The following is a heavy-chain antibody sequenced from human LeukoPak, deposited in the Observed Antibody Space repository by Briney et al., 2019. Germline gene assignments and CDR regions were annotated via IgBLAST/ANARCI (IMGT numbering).Heavy chain of an antibody. V-gene: IGHV4-59*08. CDR1: GGSMSPYH. Sequence: PSETLSLTCTVSGGSMSPYHWGWIRQPPGKGLEWTGYIYYSGSTNYNPSLNSRVTVSVDTSKNQFSLRLSSVTAADTAIYYCARAVSGRFDYWGQGTLVTVSS. J-gene: IGHJ4*02. D-gene: IGHD6-19*01. CDR3: ARAVSGRFDY. CDR2: IYYSGST.